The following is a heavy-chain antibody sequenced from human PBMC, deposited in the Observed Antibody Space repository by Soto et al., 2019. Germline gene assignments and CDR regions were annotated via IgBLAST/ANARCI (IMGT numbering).Heavy chain of an antibody. Sequence: VQLLESGGSLVQPGGSLTLSCAASGFPFSSYAMSWVRQTPEKGLEWVAGISGGGNDRYYADFVQGRFTFSRDNSRNILYLQMKSLRVEDTAVYYCARDGAATLRGGPNYGMDVWGQGTTVTVSS. CDR3: ARDGAATLRGGPNYGMDV. J-gene: IGHJ6*02. CDR1: GFPFSSYA. CDR2: ISGGGNDR. D-gene: IGHD6-25*01. V-gene: IGHV3-23*01.